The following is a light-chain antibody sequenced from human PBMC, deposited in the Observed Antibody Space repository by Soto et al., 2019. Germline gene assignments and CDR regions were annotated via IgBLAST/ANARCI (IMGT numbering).Light chain of an antibody. Sequence: QSALIQPASVSGSPGQSITISCTGINSGVVNYEYVSWYQQFPDKAPKLIIYEGRERPSGVSDRFSGSKSDNAASLTISALQTEDEAEYFCLSYGKVFGTGTKVTVL. J-gene: IGLJ1*01. CDR2: EGR. V-gene: IGLV2-23*01. CDR3: LSYGKV. CDR1: NSGVVNYEY.